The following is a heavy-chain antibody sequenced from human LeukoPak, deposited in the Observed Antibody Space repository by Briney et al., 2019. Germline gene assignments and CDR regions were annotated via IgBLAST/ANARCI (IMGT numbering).Heavy chain of an antibody. CDR3: AKSKLGYYDSSE. CDR1: GFTFSSYA. CDR2: ISGSGGST. V-gene: IGHV3-23*01. D-gene: IGHD3-22*01. J-gene: IGHJ4*02. Sequence: PGGSLRLSCGASGFTFSSYAMNWVRQAPGKGLEWVSAISGSGGSTYHADSVKGRFTISRDNSKNTLYLQMNSLRVEDTAVYYCAKSKLGYYDSSEWGQGTLVTVSS.